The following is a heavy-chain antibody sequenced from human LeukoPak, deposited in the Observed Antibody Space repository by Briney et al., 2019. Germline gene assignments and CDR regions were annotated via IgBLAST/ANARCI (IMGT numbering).Heavy chain of an antibody. CDR3: EKGHRGSYFPNSFAP. J-gene: IGHJ5*02. CDR2: ISYDGSNK. D-gene: IGHD1-26*01. CDR1: GFTFSSYG. Sequence: GGSLRLSCAASGFTFSSYGMHWVRQAPGKGLEWGAVISYDGSNKYYADSVKGRFTISRDNSKNRLYRQMNMLRAEDTAVYYCEKGHRGSYFPNSFAPWGQGTMVTVSS. V-gene: IGHV3-30*18.